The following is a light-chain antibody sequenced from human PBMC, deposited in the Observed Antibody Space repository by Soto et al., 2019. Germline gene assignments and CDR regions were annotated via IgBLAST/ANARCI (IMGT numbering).Light chain of an antibody. CDR3: QQYGSSPPWT. V-gene: IGKV3-20*01. CDR1: QSVSSSY. Sequence: EIVLTQSPGTLSLSPGEGATLSCSASQSVSSSYLAWYQQKPGQAPRLLIYGASSRATGIPDRFSGSGSGTDFTLTISRLEPEDFAVYYCQQYGSSPPWTFGQGTKVDIK. CDR2: GAS. J-gene: IGKJ1*01.